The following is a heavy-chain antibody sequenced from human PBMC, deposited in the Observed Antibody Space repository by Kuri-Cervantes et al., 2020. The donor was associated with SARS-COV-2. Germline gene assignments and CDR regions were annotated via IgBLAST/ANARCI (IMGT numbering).Heavy chain of an antibody. J-gene: IGHJ6*03. Sequence: SVKVSCKASGGTLSGFGLSWVRQAPGQGLEWMGGTISVWDSSTYAQTFEGRVTITADEYTDTGYMELVGLRPDDTAVYYCARGQASRMTGGGDFHYHYMDDWCAGTTVTVSS. CDR3: ARGQASRMTGGGDFHYHYMDD. CDR1: GGTLSGFG. CDR2: TISVWDSS. D-gene: IGHD1-20*01. V-gene: IGHV1-69*13.